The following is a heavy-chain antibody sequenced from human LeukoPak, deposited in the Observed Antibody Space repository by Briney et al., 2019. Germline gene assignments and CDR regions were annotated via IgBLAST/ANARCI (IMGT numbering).Heavy chain of an antibody. CDR3: AKHGGSSPFYYYYYMDV. Sequence: ASVKVSCKASGYTFTSSGISWVRQAPGQGLEWMGWISAYNGNTNYAQKLQGRVTMTTDTLTSTAYMELRSLRSDDTAVYYCAKHGGSSPFYYYYYMDVWAKGPRSPSP. J-gene: IGHJ6*03. CDR2: ISAYNGNT. CDR1: GYTFTSSG. V-gene: IGHV1-18*01. D-gene: IGHD1-26*01.